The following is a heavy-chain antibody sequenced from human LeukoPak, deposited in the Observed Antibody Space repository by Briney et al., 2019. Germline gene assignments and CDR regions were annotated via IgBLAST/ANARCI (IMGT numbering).Heavy chain of an antibody. CDR1: GFSFSTTW. Sequence: GGSLRLSCAASGFSFSTTWMHWVRQPPGQGLVWVARITSDGTSISYAESVEGRFTISRDNAKNSLYLQMNSLRAEDTALYYCARRMYYYDSRGYTYYFDNWGQGTLVTVSS. CDR2: ITSDGTSI. V-gene: IGHV3-74*03. D-gene: IGHD3-22*01. J-gene: IGHJ4*02. CDR3: ARRMYYYDSRGYTYYFDN.